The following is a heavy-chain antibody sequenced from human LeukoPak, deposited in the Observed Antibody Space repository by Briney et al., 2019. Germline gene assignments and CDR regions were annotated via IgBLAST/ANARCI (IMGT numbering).Heavy chain of an antibody. J-gene: IGHJ5*02. Sequence: SEPLSLTCTVSGRPISSSSYYWRGIRQPPGKGLEWIGSICYSGPPYYNLSIKSGVSISVDTSKNQSSLTLSSVTAADTAVYYCGRRRYVATVTTPSWFDPWGKGTLVTVSS. D-gene: IGHD4-17*01. CDR3: GRRRYVATVTTPSWFDP. CDR2: ICYSGPP. CDR1: GRPISSSSYY. V-gene: IGHV4-39*01.